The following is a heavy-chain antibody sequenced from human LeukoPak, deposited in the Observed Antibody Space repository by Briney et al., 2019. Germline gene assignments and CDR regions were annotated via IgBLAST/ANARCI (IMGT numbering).Heavy chain of an antibody. D-gene: IGHD5-18*01. J-gene: IGHJ4*02. V-gene: IGHV3-30*04. CDR3: AKDFIRRAGIQLWSNLDY. CDR2: ISYDGSNK. CDR1: GFTFSSYS. Sequence: PGGSLRLSCAASGFTFSSYSMYWVRQAPGKGLEWVAVISYDGSNKYYADSVKGRFTISRDNSKNTLYLQMNSLRAEDTAVYYCAKDFIRRAGIQLWSNLDYWGQGTLVTVSS.